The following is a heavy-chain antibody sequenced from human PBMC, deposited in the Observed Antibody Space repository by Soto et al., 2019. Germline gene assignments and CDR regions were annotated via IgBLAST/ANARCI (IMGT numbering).Heavy chain of an antibody. J-gene: IGHJ6*02. Sequence: GESLKISCKGSGYNFTNYWIGWVRQMPGKGLEWMGIIYPGDSDTRYSPSFQGQVTISADKSISAAYLQWSSLKASDTAMYYCARQEGATVLFYYGMDVWGQGTTVTVPS. CDR2: IYPGDSDT. CDR3: ARQEGATVLFYYGMDV. V-gene: IGHV5-51*01. D-gene: IGHD1-26*01. CDR1: GYNFTNYW.